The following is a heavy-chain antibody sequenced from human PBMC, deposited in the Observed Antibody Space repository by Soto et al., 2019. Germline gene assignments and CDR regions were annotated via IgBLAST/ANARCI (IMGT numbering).Heavy chain of an antibody. D-gene: IGHD3-22*01. Sequence: ASVKVSCKASGYTFTSYDINWVRQATGQGLEWMGWMNPNSGNTGYAQKFQGRVTMTRNTSISTAYMELSSLRSEDTAVYYCARHNMLVVAAYYYYYYGMDVWGQGTTVTVSS. J-gene: IGHJ6*02. CDR1: GYTFTSYD. V-gene: IGHV1-8*01. CDR2: MNPNSGNT. CDR3: ARHNMLVVAAYYYYYYGMDV.